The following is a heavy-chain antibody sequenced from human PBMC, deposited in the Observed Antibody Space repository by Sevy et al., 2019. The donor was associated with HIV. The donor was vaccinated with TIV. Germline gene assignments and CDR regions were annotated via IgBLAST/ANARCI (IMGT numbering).Heavy chain of an antibody. D-gene: IGHD6-19*01. CDR1: GYSISSGYY. V-gene: IGHV4-38-2*01. CDR2: IYHSGST. Sequence: SETLSLTCAVSGYSISSGYYWGWIWQPPGKGLEWIGSIYHSGSTYYNPSLKSRVTISVDTSKNQFSLKLSSVTAADTAVYYCARQWLEGNWFDPWGQGTLVTVSS. J-gene: IGHJ5*02. CDR3: ARQWLEGNWFDP.